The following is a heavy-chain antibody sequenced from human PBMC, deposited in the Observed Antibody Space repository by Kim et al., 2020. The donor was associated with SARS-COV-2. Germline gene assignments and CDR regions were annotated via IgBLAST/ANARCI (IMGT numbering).Heavy chain of an antibody. V-gene: IGHV3-74*01. J-gene: IGHJ4*01. CDR2: IKYDGSAD. Sequence: GGSLRLSCGASGFTFSNYCMHWVRQAPGKGLEWVSGIKYDGSADYYADSVKGRFTISRDNAKNTLYLQMNSLRADATAVYYCAKRARTATSCNFHY. D-gene: IGHD2-2*01. CDR3: AKRARTATSCNFHY. CDR1: GFTFSNYC.